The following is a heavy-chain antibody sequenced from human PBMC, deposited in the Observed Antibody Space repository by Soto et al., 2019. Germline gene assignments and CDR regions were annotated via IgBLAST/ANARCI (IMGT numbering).Heavy chain of an antibody. Sequence: QVQLQESGPGLVKPSQTLSLTCTVSGGSISSGGYYWSWIRQHPGKGLEWIGYIYYSGSTYYNPSLKSRVTISVDTSKNQFSLKLSSVTAADTAVYYCARTHIVVVTATRTYYFDYWGQGTLVTVSS. J-gene: IGHJ4*02. CDR3: ARTHIVVVTATRTYYFDY. CDR2: IYYSGST. CDR1: GGSISSGGYY. V-gene: IGHV4-31*03. D-gene: IGHD2-21*02.